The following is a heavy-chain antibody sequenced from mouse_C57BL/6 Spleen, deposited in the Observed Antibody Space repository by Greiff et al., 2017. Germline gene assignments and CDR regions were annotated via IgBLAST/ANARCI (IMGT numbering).Heavy chain of an antibody. CDR2: INYDGSST. CDR1: GFTFSDYY. J-gene: IGHJ2*01. D-gene: IGHD3-3*01. CDR3: ARVLTKGTFDY. V-gene: IGHV5-16*01. Sequence: EVKVVESEGGLVQPGSSMKLSCTASGFTFSDYYMAWVRQVPEKGLEWVANINYDGSSTYYLDSLKSRFIISRDNAKNILYLQMSSLKSEDTATYYCARVLTKGTFDYWGQGTTLTVSS.